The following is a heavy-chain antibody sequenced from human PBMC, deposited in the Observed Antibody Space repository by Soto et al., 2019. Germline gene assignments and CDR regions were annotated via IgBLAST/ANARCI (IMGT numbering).Heavy chain of an antibody. J-gene: IGHJ6*02. CDR3: ARYYDFWSGYQQYYYGMDV. D-gene: IGHD3-3*01. CDR1: GGTFSSYA. Sequence: QVQLVQSGAEVQKPGSSVKVSCKASGGTFSSYAISWVRQAPGQGLEWMGGIIPIFGTANYAQKFQGRVTITADESTSTAYMKLSSLRSEDTAVYYCARYYDFWSGYQQYYYGMDVWGQGTTVTVSS. V-gene: IGHV1-69*01. CDR2: IIPIFGTA.